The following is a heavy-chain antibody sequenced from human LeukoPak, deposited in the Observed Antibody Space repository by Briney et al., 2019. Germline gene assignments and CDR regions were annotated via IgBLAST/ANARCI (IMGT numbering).Heavy chain of an antibody. CDR2: INPNSGGT. Sequence: ASVKVSCKASGYTFTGYYMHWVRQAPGQGLEWMGWINPNSGGTNYAQKFQGRVTMTRDTSVSTAYMELSRLRSDDTAVYYCGRDAGQQLPWFDPWGQGTLVTVSS. CDR3: GRDAGQQLPWFDP. V-gene: IGHV1-2*02. D-gene: IGHD6-13*01. J-gene: IGHJ5*02. CDR1: GYTFTGYY.